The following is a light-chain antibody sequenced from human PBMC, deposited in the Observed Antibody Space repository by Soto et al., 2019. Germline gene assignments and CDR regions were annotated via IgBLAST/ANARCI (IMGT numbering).Light chain of an antibody. CDR1: QGIRTY. J-gene: IGKJ2*01. CDR2: AAS. CDR3: QQLNSTPRT. V-gene: IGKV1-9*01. Sequence: DIQLTQSPSFLSASVGDRVTITCRASQGIRTYLAWYQQKPGKAPKLLIYAASSLQSGVPSRFSGSGSGTEFTLTISSLQPEDFATYYCQQLNSTPRTFGQGTNLEIK.